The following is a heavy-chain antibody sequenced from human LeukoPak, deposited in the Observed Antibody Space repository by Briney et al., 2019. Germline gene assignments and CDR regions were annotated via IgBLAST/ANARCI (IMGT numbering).Heavy chain of an antibody. D-gene: IGHD3-22*01. J-gene: IGHJ4*02. CDR3: ARDYDSSGYYYFDY. V-gene: IGHV1-69*04. CDR2: IIPILGIA. CDR1: GGTFSSYA. Sequence: ASVKVSCKASGGTFSSYAISWVRQAPGQGLEWMGRIIPILGIANYAQKFQGRVTITADKSTGTAYMELSSLRSEDTAVYYCARDYDSSGYYYFDYWGQGALVTVSS.